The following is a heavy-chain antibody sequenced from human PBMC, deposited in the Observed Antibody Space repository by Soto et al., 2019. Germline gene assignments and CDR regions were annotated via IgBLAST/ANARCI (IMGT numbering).Heavy chain of an antibody. CDR1: GFTFSNHA. V-gene: IGHV3-30-3*01. D-gene: IGHD3-3*01. J-gene: IGHJ5*02. Sequence: GGSLRLSCAASGFTFSNHAMHWVRQAPGKGLEWAAVISHDGSSKYYADSVKGRVTISRDNSKNTLYLQMNSLRAEDTAVYYCAKENYDFWTGYYPLYNWFDPWGQGTLVTVSS. CDR2: ISHDGSSK. CDR3: AKENYDFWTGYYPLYNWFDP.